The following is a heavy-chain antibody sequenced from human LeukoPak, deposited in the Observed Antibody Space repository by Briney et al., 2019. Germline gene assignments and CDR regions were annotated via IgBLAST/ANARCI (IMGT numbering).Heavy chain of an antibody. V-gene: IGHV4-39*01. CDR1: GGSISSSSYY. J-gene: IGHJ4*02. CDR2: IYYSGST. D-gene: IGHD3-16*01. CDR3: AVLRSFGGVFDY. Sequence: SETLSLTCTVSGGSISSSSYYWGWIRQPPGKGLEWIGSIYYSGSTYYNPSLKSRVTISVDTSKNQFSLKLSSVTAADTAVYYCAVLRSFGGVFDYWGQGTLVTVSS.